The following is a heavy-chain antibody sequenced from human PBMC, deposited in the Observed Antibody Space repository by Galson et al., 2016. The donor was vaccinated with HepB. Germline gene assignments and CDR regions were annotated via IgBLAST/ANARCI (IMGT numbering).Heavy chain of an antibody. CDR3: ARGGSRPIDY. V-gene: IGHV3-74*01. D-gene: IGHD1-26*01. CDR1: GFTFSSHW. CDR2: INTDGSST. J-gene: IGHJ4*02. Sequence: LRLSCAASGFTFSSHWMHRVRQAPGKGLVWVSRINTDGSSTSYADSVKGRFTISRDNAKNTLYLQMNSLRAEDTAVYYCARGGSRPIDYWGQGTLVTVSS.